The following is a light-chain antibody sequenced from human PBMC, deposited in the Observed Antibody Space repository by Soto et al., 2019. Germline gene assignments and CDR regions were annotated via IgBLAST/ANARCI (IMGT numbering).Light chain of an antibody. J-gene: IGLJ1*01. CDR1: SSDVGGYNY. CDR2: EVS. Sequence: QSALTQPASVSXXPGQSITISCTGTSSDVGGYNYVSWYQQQSGKAPKLMIHEVSNRPSGVSNRFSGSKSGNTASLTISGLQAEDEADYYCSSYTSSRAYVFGIGTKLTVL. V-gene: IGLV2-14*01. CDR3: SSYTSSRAYV.